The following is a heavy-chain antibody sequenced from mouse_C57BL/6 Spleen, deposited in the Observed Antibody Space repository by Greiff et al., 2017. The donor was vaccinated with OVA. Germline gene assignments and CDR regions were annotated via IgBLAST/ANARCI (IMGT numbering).Heavy chain of an antibody. CDR3: ARCHYGSSSYYFDY. V-gene: IGHV1-18*01. J-gene: IGHJ2*01. D-gene: IGHD1-1*01. Sequence: EVKLMESGPELVKPGASVKIPCKASGYTFTDYNMDWVKQSHGKSLEWIGDINPNNGGTIYNQKFKGKATLTVDKSSSTAYMELRSLTSEDTAVYYCARCHYGSSSYYFDYWGQGTTLTVSS. CDR1: GYTFTDYN. CDR2: INPNNGGT.